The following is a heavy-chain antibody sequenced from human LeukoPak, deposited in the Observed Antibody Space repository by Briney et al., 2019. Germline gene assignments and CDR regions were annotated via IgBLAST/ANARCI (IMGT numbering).Heavy chain of an antibody. CDR3: AREIIQLPGYDY. Sequence: PGGSLRLSCAASGFTVSSNYMSWVRQAPGKGLEWVSVIYSGGSTYYSDSVKGRFTISRDNSKNTLYLQMNSLRAEDTAVYYCAREIIQLPGYDYWGQETLVTVSS. D-gene: IGHD5-18*01. J-gene: IGHJ4*02. CDR1: GFTVSSNY. V-gene: IGHV3-53*01. CDR2: IYSGGST.